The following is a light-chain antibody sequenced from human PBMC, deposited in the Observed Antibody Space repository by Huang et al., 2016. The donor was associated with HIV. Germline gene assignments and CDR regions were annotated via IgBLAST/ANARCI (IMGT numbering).Light chain of an antibody. Sequence: TQSPLSLPVTIGQPASLSCNSIQSLVHNDGNSYLNWFHRRPGQSPRRLIYKISNRDSGVPDRFSGSGSGTDFTLEISRVEAEDIGIYYCMQGTHWPPTFGQGTKVEIK. CDR3: MQGTHWPPT. V-gene: IGKV2-30*02. CDR2: KIS. CDR1: QSLVHNDGNSY. J-gene: IGKJ1*01.